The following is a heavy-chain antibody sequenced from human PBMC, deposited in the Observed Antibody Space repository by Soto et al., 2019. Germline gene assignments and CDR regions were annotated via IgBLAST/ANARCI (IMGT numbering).Heavy chain of an antibody. J-gene: IGHJ4*02. Sequence: GESLKISCKGSGYSFAGYWITWVRQKPGKGLEWMGRIDPSDSQTYYSPSFRGHVTISATKSITTVFLQWSSLRASDTAVYYCARDSQDYYDSSGFLDYWGQGTLVTVSS. D-gene: IGHD3-22*01. CDR2: IDPSDSQT. CDR1: GYSFAGYW. CDR3: ARDSQDYYDSSGFLDY. V-gene: IGHV5-10-1*01.